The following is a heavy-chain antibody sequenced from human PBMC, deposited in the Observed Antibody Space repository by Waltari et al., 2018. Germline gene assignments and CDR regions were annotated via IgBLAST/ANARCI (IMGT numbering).Heavy chain of an antibody. Sequence: EVQLVATGGGLIQPGGSLSLSCAAYGFTAGDSYMSWVRQPPGKGLEWVSTIHSGGNTYYADSVKGRFTISRDNSKNTLNLQMNSLRAADTAMYYCARAGRDSGIYYDYFDFWGQGTLVTVSS. CDR2: IHSGGNT. J-gene: IGHJ4*02. D-gene: IGHD3-10*01. CDR1: GFTAGDSY. V-gene: IGHV3-53*02. CDR3: ARAGRDSGIYYDYFDF.